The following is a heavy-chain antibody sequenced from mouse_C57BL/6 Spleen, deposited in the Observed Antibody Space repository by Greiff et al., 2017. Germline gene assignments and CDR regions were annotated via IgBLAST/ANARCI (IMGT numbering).Heavy chain of an antibody. J-gene: IGHJ3*01. CDR1: GYSITSGYY. D-gene: IGHD1-1*01. Sequence: EVQVVESGPGLVKPSQSLSLTCSVTGYSITSGYYWNWIRQFPGNKLEWMGYISYDGSNNYNPSLKNRISITRDTSKNQFFLKLNSVTTEDTATYYCARGTTVPFAYWGQGTLVTVSA. CDR2: ISYDGSN. V-gene: IGHV3-6*01. CDR3: ARGTTVPFAY.